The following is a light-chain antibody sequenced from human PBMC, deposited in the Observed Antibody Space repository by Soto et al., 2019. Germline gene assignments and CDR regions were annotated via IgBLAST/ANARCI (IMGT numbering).Light chain of an antibody. CDR1: QSISSW. J-gene: IGKJ1*01. CDR2: KAS. Sequence: DIQMTQSPSDMSASVGDRVTITCRASQSISSWLAWYQQKPGKAPKLLIYKASSLESGAPSRFSGSGSGTEFTLTISSLQPDDFATYYCKQYKSYETVGQGTKVDIK. V-gene: IGKV1-5*03. CDR3: KQYKSYET.